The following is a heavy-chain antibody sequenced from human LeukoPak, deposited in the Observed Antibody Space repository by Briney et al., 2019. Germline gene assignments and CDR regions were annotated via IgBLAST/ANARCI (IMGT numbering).Heavy chain of an antibody. CDR1: GFTVSSNY. V-gene: IGHV3-53*01. D-gene: IGHD2-15*01. Sequence: PGGSLRLSCAASGFTVSSNYMSWVRQAPGKGLEWVSVLYSGGSTYYAASVKGRFTISRDNSKNMLYLQTNSLITEDTPVSYCSRDCSGCRCHEIGAFDIWGQGTMVTVSS. J-gene: IGHJ3*02. CDR2: LYSGGST. CDR3: SRDCSGCRCHEIGAFDI.